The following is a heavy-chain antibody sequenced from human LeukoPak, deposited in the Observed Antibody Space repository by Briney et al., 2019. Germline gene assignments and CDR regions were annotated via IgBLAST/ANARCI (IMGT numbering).Heavy chain of an antibody. CDR1: GFSFSSYA. CDR2: IYSGGTT. Sequence: GGSLRLSCAASGFSFSSYAMNWVRQAPGKGLEWVSVIYSGGTTYYADSVKDRFTISRDSSKNTVYLQMNSLRVEDTAVYYCARDAAFDIWGQGTMVTVSS. CDR3: ARDAAFDI. V-gene: IGHV3-53*01. J-gene: IGHJ3*02.